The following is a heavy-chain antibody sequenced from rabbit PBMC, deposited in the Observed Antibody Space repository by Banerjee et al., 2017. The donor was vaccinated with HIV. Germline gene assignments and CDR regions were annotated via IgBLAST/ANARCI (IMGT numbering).Heavy chain of an antibody. CDR3: ARDLAGVIGWNFDL. CDR2: IYAGSSGST. CDR1: GFSFSSVYD. J-gene: IGHJ4*01. V-gene: IGHV1S45*01. D-gene: IGHD4-1*01. Sequence: QQQLEESGGGLVKPGGTLTLTCKASGFSFSSVYDMCWVRQAPGKGLEWIACIYAGSSGSTQYASWAKGRFTSSKTSSTTVTLQMTSLTAADTATYFCARDLAGVIGWNFDLWGPGTLVTVS.